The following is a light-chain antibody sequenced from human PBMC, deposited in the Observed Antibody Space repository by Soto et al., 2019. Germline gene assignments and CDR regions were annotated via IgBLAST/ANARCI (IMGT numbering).Light chain of an antibody. CDR3: QEYKNWPPLT. J-gene: IGKJ4*01. CDR2: GAF. CDR1: QSVSYN. Sequence: EIVMTQSPATLSVSPGETATLSCRASQSVSYNLAWYQQKPGQGPRLLIYGAFTRATGIRARFSGSGSGTEFSLTIGSLQSEDFAVYYCQEYKNWPPLTFGGGNKVEIK. V-gene: IGKV3-15*01.